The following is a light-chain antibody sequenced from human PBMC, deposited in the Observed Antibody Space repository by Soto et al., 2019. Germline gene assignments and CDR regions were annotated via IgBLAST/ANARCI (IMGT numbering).Light chain of an antibody. CDR1: SSDVGSYNR. V-gene: IGLV2-18*02. J-gene: IGLJ1*01. CDR2: EVS. CDR3: SSYTSSSTHYV. Sequence: QSALTQPPSVSGSPGQSVTISCTGTSSDVGSYNRVSWYQQPPGTAPKLMIYEVSNRPSGVPDRFSGSKSGNTASLTISGLQAEDEADYYCSSYTSSSTHYVFGTGTKLTGL.